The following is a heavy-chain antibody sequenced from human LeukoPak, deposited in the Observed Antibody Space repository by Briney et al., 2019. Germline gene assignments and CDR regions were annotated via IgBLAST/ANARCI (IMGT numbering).Heavy chain of an antibody. D-gene: IGHD6-19*01. CDR2: ISWNSGSE. CDR1: GFSFDDYA. V-gene: IGHV3-9*01. J-gene: IGHJ4*02. Sequence: GRSLRLSCAASGFSFDDYAMHWLRQAPGKGLQWVSGISWNSGSEGYADSVKGRFTISRDNAKNSLYLQMNSLRAEDTAFYYCAKDNRRHYTSGPNPDSLHWGQGALVTVSS. CDR3: AKDNRRHYTSGPNPDSLH.